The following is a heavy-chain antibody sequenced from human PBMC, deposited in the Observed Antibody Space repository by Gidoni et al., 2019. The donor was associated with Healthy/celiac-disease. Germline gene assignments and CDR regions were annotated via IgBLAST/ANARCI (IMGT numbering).Heavy chain of an antibody. J-gene: IGHJ5*02. CDR1: GFTISSYS. D-gene: IGHD1-26*01. CDR3: AKDLTYSP. Sequence: EVKLLASGGGLVQPGGSLILPWPASGFTISSYSMRWVRQVPGKGLECGSAISGSGGSTYYGDPVTGRFTISRDNSENTLYLQMNSLRSEDTAVYYCAKDLTYSPWGQGTLVTVSS. V-gene: IGHV3-23*01. CDR2: ISGSGGST.